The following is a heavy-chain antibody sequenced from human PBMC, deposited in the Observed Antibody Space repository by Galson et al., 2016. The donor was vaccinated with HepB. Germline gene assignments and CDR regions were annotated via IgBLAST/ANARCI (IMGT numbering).Heavy chain of an antibody. CDR2: IKSNTDGGTT. D-gene: IGHD3-10*01. CDR1: GFIFSGYA. CDR3: STDWGYGAGSYYEELDY. Sequence: SLRLSCAASGFIFSGYAMTWVRQAPGKGLEWVGRIKSNTDGGTTDYVAPVKGRFTISRDDSKNTLYLQMNRLKTEDTAVYYCSTDWGYGAGSYYEELDYWGQGTLVTVSS. J-gene: IGHJ4*02. V-gene: IGHV3-15*01.